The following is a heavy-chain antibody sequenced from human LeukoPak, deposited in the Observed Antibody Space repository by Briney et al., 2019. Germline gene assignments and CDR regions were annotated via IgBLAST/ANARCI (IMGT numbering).Heavy chain of an antibody. CDR1: GGSISSDY. V-gene: IGHV4-59*01. Sequence: SETLSLTCTVSGGSISSDYWSWIRQPPGKGLEWIGYIYYSGSTNYNPSLKSRVTISVDTSKNQFSLKLSSVTAADTAVYYCARDKGEYDDYYWFDPWGQGTLVTVSS. CDR3: ARDKGEYDDYYWFDP. CDR2: IYYSGST. D-gene: IGHD4-17*01. J-gene: IGHJ5*02.